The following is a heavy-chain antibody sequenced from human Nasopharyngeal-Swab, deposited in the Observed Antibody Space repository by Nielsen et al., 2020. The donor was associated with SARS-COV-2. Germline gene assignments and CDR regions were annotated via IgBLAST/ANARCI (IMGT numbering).Heavy chain of an antibody. CDR1: GFTFSTYA. D-gene: IGHD3-16*01. Sequence: GGSLRLSCAASGFTFSTYAMHWVRQAPGKGLEWVAVISYDGTKKHYEDFARGRFTISRDNSKNTLSLKMSSLRPEDTSVEYGARVHRGVLTSFHFYGMDVWGQGTTVTVSS. V-gene: IGHV3-30-3*01. CDR3: ARVHRGVLTSFHFYGMDV. CDR2: ISYDGTKK. J-gene: IGHJ6*02.